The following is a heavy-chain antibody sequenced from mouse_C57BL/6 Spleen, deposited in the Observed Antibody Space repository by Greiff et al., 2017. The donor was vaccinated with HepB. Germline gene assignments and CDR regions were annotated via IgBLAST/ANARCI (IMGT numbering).Heavy chain of an antibody. J-gene: IGHJ3*01. V-gene: IGHV1-52*01. D-gene: IGHD1-2*01. Sequence: VQLQQSGAELVRPGSSVKLSCKASGYTFTSYWMHWVKQRPIQGLEWIGNIDPSDSETHYNQKFKDKATLTVDKSSSTAYMQLSSLTSEDSAVYYCARVDYGGFAYWGQGTLVTVSA. CDR3: ARVDYGGFAY. CDR2: IDPSDSET. CDR1: GYTFTSYW.